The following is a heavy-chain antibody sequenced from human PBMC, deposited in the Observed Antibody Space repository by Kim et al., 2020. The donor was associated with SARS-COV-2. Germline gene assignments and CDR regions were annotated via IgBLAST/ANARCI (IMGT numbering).Heavy chain of an antibody. D-gene: IGHD4-17*01. CDR2: T. J-gene: IGHJ4*02. Sequence: TDFAASGKRKFTISRDDSKNQAYLQMNSLKTDDTAVYYCTRHTDYGDYDCYWGQGTLVTVSS. V-gene: IGHV3-73*01. CDR3: TRHTDYGDYDCY.